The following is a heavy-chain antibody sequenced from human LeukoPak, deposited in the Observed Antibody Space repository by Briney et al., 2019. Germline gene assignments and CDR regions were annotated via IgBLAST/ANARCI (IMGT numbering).Heavy chain of an antibody. Sequence: ASVKVSCKASGYTFTGYYMHWVRQAPGQGLEWMGWINPNSGGTNYAQKFQGRVTMTRDTTISTAYMELSRLRSDDTAVYYCARGGPLRYFDWLLFGGMDVWGQGTTVTVSS. D-gene: IGHD3-9*01. J-gene: IGHJ6*02. CDR2: INPNSGGT. V-gene: IGHV1-2*02. CDR1: GYTFTGYY. CDR3: ARGGPLRYFDWLLFGGMDV.